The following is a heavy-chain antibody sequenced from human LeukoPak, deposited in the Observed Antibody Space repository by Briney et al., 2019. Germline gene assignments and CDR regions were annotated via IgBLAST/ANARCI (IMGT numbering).Heavy chain of an antibody. J-gene: IGHJ6*02. CDR1: GFTFDDYA. V-gene: IGHV3-9*01. Sequence: GRSLRLSCAASGFTFDDYAMHWVRQAPGKGLEWVSGISWNSGSIGYADSVKGRFTISRDNAKNSLYLQMNSLRAEDTALYYCAKDIFGGGMHYYYGMDVWGQGTTVTVSS. CDR2: ISWNSGSI. D-gene: IGHD3-10*01. CDR3: AKDIFGGGMHYYYGMDV.